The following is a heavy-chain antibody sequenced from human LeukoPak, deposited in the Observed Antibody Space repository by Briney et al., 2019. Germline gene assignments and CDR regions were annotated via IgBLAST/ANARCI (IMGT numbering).Heavy chain of an antibody. CDR1: GFTFSDYN. CDR3: AEDLRVAVGRGYFEY. D-gene: IGHD6-19*01. CDR2: ISGTGHST. V-gene: IGHV3-23*01. J-gene: IGHJ4*02. Sequence: GGSLRLSCAASGFTFSDYNMNWVRQAPGKGLEWVSAISGTGHSTYYADPVKGRFTISRDNSKNTLDLQMNSLRAEDTAVYYCAEDLRVAVGRGYFEYWGQGTLVTVSS.